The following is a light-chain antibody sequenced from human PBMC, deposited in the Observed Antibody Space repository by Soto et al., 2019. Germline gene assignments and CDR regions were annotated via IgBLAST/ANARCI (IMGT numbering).Light chain of an antibody. V-gene: IGKV1-27*01. J-gene: IGKJ2*01. Sequence: DLQMTQSPSSLSASVGDRVTITCRASQDISNYLAWYQQKPGKVPKLLIYAASTLQAGVQSRFSGSGSWTVFTLTINSLQPEDVATYYCQKYNSAPNTFGRGTRLEIK. CDR1: QDISNY. CDR2: AAS. CDR3: QKYNSAPNT.